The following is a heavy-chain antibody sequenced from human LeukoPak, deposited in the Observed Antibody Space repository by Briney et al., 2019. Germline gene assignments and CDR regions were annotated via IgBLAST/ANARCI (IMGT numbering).Heavy chain of an antibody. CDR3: ARHATTMGGFDY. Sequence: SETLSLTCTVSGGSISSSSYYWGWIRQPPGKGLEWIGSIYYSGSTYYNPSLKSRVTISVDTSKNQFSLKLSSVTAADTAVYYCARHATTMGGFDYWGQGTLVTVSS. J-gene: IGHJ4*02. V-gene: IGHV4-39*01. CDR2: IYYSGST. D-gene: IGHD4-23*01. CDR1: GGSISSSSYY.